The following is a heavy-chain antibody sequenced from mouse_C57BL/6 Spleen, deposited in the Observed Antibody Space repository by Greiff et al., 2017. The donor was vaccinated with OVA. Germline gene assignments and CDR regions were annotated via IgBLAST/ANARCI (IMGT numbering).Heavy chain of an antibody. Sequence: EVHLVESGGGLVQPGGSLKLSCAASGFTFSDYYMYWVRQTPEKRLEWVAYISNGGGSTYYPDTVKGRFTISRDNAKNTLYLQMSRLKSEDTAMYYCARHYDYDVGWYFDVWGTGTTVTVSS. CDR2: ISNGGGST. J-gene: IGHJ1*03. CDR1: GFTFSDYY. CDR3: ARHYDYDVGWYFDV. V-gene: IGHV5-12*01. D-gene: IGHD2-4*01.